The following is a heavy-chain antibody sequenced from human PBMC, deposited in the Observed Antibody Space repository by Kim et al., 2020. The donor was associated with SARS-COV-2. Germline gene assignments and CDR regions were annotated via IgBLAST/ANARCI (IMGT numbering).Heavy chain of an antibody. V-gene: IGHV4-4*02. Sequence: SETLSLTCTVSGGSISSFIWWSWVRQPPGQGLEWIGGIYHSGSTSYNPSLKSRVTMSLDKSKNQFSLRLTSVTAADTAVYSCARVDARSLIFHFCGQGTL. CDR2: IYHSGST. CDR3: ARVDARSLIFHF. D-gene: IGHD3-16*02. J-gene: IGHJ4*02. CDR1: GGSISSFIW.